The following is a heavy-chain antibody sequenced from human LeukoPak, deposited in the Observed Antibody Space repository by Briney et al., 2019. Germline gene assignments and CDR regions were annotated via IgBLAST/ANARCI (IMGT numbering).Heavy chain of an antibody. D-gene: IGHD3-22*01. V-gene: IGHV3-20*04. CDR2: INWNGGST. CDR3: ARGYYEYSFDY. J-gene: IGHJ4*02. Sequence: GGSLRLSCAASGFTFDDYGMSWVRQAPGKGLDWVSGINWNGGSTGYADSVKGRFTISRDNAKNSLYLQMNSLRAEDTALYYCARGYYEYSFDYWGQGTLVTVSS. CDR1: GFTFDDYG.